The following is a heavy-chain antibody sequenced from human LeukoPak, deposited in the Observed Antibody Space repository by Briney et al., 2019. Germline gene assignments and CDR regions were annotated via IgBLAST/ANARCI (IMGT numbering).Heavy chain of an antibody. J-gene: IGHJ5*02. D-gene: IGHD2-8*01. V-gene: IGHV4-39*01. CDR3: ARQIVLMVYVPNWFDP. CDR2: IYYSGST. CDR1: GGSISSSSYY. Sequence: PSETLSLTCTVSGGSISSSSYYWGWIRQPPGKGLEWIGSIYYSGSTYYNPSLKSRVTISVDTSKNQFSLKLSSVTAADTAVYYCARQIVLMVYVPNWFDPWGQGTLVTVSS.